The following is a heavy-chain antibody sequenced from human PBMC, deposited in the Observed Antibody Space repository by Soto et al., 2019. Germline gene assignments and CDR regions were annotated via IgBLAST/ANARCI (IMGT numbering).Heavy chain of an antibody. CDR2: IYIAGGT. J-gene: IGHJ5*02. Sequence: EVQLVESGGGLVQPGGSLRLSCAASGFTVTTNYMTWVRQAPGKGLEWVSLIYIAGGTKYADSVEGRFTISRDSSKNTLYLQMNSLRAEDTAVYYCARGFCNGTNGYANGFGPWGQGTLVTVSS. CDR1: GFTVTTNY. D-gene: IGHD2-2*01. V-gene: IGHV3-66*01. CDR3: ARGFCNGTNGYANGFGP.